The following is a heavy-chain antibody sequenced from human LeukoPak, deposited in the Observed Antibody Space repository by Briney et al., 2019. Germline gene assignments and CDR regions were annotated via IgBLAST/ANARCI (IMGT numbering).Heavy chain of an antibody. V-gene: IGHV3-30*03. CDR3: ARCQWELLYYFDY. Sequence: TGGSLRLSCAASGFTFSSYGMHWVRQAPGKGLEWVAVISYDGSNKYYADSVKGRFTISRDNSKNTLYLQMNSLRAEDTAVYYCARCQWELLYYFDYWGQGTLVAVSS. J-gene: IGHJ4*02. CDR2: ISYDGSNK. D-gene: IGHD1-26*01. CDR1: GFTFSSYG.